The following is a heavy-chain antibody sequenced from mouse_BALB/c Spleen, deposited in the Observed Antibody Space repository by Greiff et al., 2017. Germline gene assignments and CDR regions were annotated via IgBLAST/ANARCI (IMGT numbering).Heavy chain of an antibody. CDR2: IWGDGST. J-gene: IGHJ3*01. CDR3: ARDDYGSSYPFAY. Sequence: QVQLQQSGPGLVAPSQSLSITCTVSGFSLTGYGVNWVRQPPGKGLEWLGMIWGDGSTDYNSALKSRLSISKDNSKSQVFLKMNSLQTDDTARYYCARDDYGSSYPFAYWGQGTLVTVSA. D-gene: IGHD1-1*01. CDR1: GFSLTGYG. V-gene: IGHV2-6-7*01.